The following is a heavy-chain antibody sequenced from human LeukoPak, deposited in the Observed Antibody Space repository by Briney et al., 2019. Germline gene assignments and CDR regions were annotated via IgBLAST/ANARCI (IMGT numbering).Heavy chain of an antibody. CDR2: INPNSGGT. CDR1: GYTFTGYY. D-gene: IGHD3-10*01. V-gene: IGHV1-2*02. CDR3: ARDLYYYASGSYARPYYFDY. Sequence: GASVKVSCKASGYTFTGYYIHWVRQAPGQGLEWMGWINPNSGGTNYAQKFQGRVTMTRDTSISTAYMELSRLTSDDTVVYYCARDLYYYASGSYARPYYFDYWGQGTLVTVSS. J-gene: IGHJ4*02.